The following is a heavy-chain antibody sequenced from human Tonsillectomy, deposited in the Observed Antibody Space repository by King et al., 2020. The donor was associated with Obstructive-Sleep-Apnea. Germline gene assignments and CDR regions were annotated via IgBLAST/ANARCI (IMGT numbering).Heavy chain of an antibody. D-gene: IGHD1-26*01. CDR3: AKGAQYSIAWYAEACDY. Sequence: VQLVESGGGVVQPGRSLRLSCAASGFTFSSYGMHWVRQAPGKGLEWVAVTSYDGSRTYYADSVKGRFTVSRDNSKNTLYLQMNSLRTEDTAVYYCAKGAQYSIAWYAEACDYWGQGNLVTVSS. V-gene: IGHV3-30*18. J-gene: IGHJ4*02. CDR1: GFTFSSYG. CDR2: TSYDGSRT.